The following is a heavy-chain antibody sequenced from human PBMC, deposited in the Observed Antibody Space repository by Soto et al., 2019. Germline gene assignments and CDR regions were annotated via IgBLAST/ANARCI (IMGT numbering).Heavy chain of an antibody. Sequence: PSETLSLTCNVSGGSISNFYWSWIRQSPGKRLEWIGYLYYTGSTNYNPSLKSRVTISLDTSKNQFSLKLSSVTAADTAVYYCARGGGYDFRSSQAPPIDVWGQGTTVTVSS. CDR1: GGSISNFY. CDR3: ARGGGYDFRSSQAPPIDV. J-gene: IGHJ6*02. D-gene: IGHD3-3*01. V-gene: IGHV4-59*01. CDR2: LYYTGST.